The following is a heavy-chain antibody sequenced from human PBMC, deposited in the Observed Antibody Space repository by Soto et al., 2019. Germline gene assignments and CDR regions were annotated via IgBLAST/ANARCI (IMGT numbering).Heavy chain of an antibody. CDR2: IYYSGST. CDR1: GGSISSSSYY. V-gene: IGHV4-39*01. D-gene: IGHD1-26*01. J-gene: IGHJ5*02. CDR3: AREGATSWFDP. Sequence: SETLSLTCTVSGGSISSSSYYWGWIRQPPGKGLEWIGSIYYSGSTYYNPPLKSRVTISVDTSKNQFSLKLSSVTAADTAVYYCAREGATSWFDPWGQGTLVTVSS.